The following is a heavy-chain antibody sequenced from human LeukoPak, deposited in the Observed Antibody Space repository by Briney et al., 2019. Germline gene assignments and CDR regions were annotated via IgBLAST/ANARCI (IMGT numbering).Heavy chain of an antibody. CDR1: GFTVSSNY. CDR3: ARDGGTYYHFWSGYNY. V-gene: IGHV3-66*02. Sequence: GGSLRLSCVASGFTVSSNYMSWVRQAPGKGLEWVSVIYSGGSTYYADSVKGRFTISRDNSKNTLYLQMNSLRAEDTAVYYCARDGGTYYHFWSGYNYWGQGTLVTLS. J-gene: IGHJ4*02. CDR2: IYSGGST. D-gene: IGHD3-3*01.